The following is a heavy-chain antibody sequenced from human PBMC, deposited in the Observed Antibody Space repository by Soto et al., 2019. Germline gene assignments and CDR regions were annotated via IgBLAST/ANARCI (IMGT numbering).Heavy chain of an antibody. Sequence: ASVKVSCKASGCTFTSYDINWVRQATGQGLEWMGWMNPNSGNTGYAQKFQGRVTMTRNTSIGTAYMELSSLRSEDTAVYYCARGPRGLVRGVEVSRNFDYWGQGTLVTVSS. CDR1: GCTFTSYD. J-gene: IGHJ4*02. CDR3: ARGPRGLVRGVEVSRNFDY. D-gene: IGHD3-10*01. CDR2: MNPNSGNT. V-gene: IGHV1-8*01.